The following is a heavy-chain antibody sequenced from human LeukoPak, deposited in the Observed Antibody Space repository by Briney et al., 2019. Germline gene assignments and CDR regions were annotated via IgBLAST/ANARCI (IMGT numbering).Heavy chain of an antibody. CDR3: AKDGEGIVVVPAATHYYYYMDV. V-gene: IGHV3-30*02. D-gene: IGHD2-2*01. J-gene: IGHJ6*03. CDR1: GFTFSSYG. Sequence: GGSLRLSCAASGFTFSSYGMHWVRQAPGKGLEWVAFIRYDGSNKYYADSVKGRFTISRDNSKNTLYLQMNSLRAEDTAVYYCAKDGEGIVVVPAATHYYYYMDVWGKGTTVTVSS. CDR2: IRYDGSNK.